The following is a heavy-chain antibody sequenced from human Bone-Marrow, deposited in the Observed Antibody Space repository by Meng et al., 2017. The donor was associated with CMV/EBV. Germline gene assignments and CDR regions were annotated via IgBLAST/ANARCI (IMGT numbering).Heavy chain of an antibody. D-gene: IGHD3-3*01. CDR3: ARGVPLAETYDFWSGYRYYFDY. CDR2: TYYRSKWYN. CDR1: GDSVSSNSAA. Sequence: SETLSLTCAISGDSVSSNSAAWNWIRQSPSSGLEWLGRTYYRSKWYNDYAVSVKSRITINPDTSKNQFSLQLNSVTPEDTAVYYCARGVPLAETYDFWSGYRYYFDYWGQGTLVTVSS. V-gene: IGHV6-1*01. J-gene: IGHJ4*02.